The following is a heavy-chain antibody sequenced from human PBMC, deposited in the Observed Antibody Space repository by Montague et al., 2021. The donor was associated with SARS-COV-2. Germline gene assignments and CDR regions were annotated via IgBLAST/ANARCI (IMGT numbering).Heavy chain of an antibody. V-gene: IGHV4-31*03. CDR3: ARARRGSGSGSYFDILVNWFDP. CDR2: IYYSGST. Sequence: LSLTCTVSGGSISSSGYYWSWIRQHPGKGLEWIGYIYYSGSTYYNPSLKSRVTISVDTSKNQFSLKLSSVTAADTAVYYCARARRGSGSGSYFDILVNWFDPWGQGTLVTVSS. CDR1: GGSISSSGYY. D-gene: IGHD3-10*01. J-gene: IGHJ5*02.